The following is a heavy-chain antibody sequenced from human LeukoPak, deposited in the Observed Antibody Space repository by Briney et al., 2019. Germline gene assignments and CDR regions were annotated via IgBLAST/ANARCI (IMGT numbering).Heavy chain of an antibody. J-gene: IGHJ3*02. D-gene: IGHD6-19*01. CDR2: TSSNGGST. CDR3: AREGWNAFDI. Sequence: GGSLRLSCAASGFTLRSYAMHWVRQAPGKGLEYVSATSSNGGSTYYANSVKGRFTISRDNSKNTLYLQMGSLRAEDMAVYYCAREGWNAFDIWGQGTMVTVSS. CDR1: GFTLRSYA. V-gene: IGHV3-64*01.